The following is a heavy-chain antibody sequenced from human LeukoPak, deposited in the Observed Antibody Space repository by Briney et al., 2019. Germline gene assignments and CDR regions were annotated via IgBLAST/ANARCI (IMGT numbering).Heavy chain of an antibody. V-gene: IGHV1-2*04. J-gene: IGHJ4*02. Sequence: ASVMVSCKASGYTLTGYYMHWVRQAPGQGLEWMGWINPNSGGTNYAQKFQGWVTMTRDTSISTAYMELSRLRSDDTAVYYCATVSYKIAVAGRISTTSDYWGQGTLVTVSS. CDR1: GYTLTGYY. CDR3: ATVSYKIAVAGRISTTSDY. D-gene: IGHD6-19*01. CDR2: INPNSGGT.